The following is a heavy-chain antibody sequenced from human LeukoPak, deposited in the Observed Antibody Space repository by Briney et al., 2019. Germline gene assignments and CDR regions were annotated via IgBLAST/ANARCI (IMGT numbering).Heavy chain of an antibody. Sequence: GGSLRLSCAASGFTFSSYEMNWVRQAPGKGLEWVSYISSSGSTIYYADSVKGRFTISRDNAKNSLYLQMNSLRAEDTAVYYCARVRPYSETNYDPYYYYVDVWGKGTTVTVSS. CDR1: GFTFSSYE. V-gene: IGHV3-48*03. D-gene: IGHD3-10*01. J-gene: IGHJ6*03. CDR2: ISSSGSTI. CDR3: ARVRPYSETNYDPYYYYVDV.